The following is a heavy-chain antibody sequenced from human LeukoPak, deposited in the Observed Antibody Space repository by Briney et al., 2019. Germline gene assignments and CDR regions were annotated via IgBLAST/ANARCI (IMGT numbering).Heavy chain of an antibody. CDR1: GGSFSGYY. CDR3: ARAPVVPAGGIDY. CDR2: INHSGST. D-gene: IGHD2-2*01. V-gene: IGHV4-34*01. J-gene: IGHJ4*02. Sequence: SETLSLTCAAYGGSFSGYYWSWIRQPPGKGLEWIGEINHSGSTNYNPSLKSRVTISVDTSKNQFSLKLSSVTAADTAVYYCARAPVVPAGGIDYWGQGTLVTVSS.